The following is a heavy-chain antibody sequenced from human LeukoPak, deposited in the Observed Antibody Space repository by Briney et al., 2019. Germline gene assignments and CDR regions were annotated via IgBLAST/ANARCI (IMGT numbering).Heavy chain of an antibody. CDR1: GFAFSRYW. J-gene: IGHJ4*02. CDR2: IKQDGSEI. CDR3: AREVPAYYDY. V-gene: IGHV3-7*01. Sequence: GGSLRLSCTASGFAFSRYWMTWVRQAPGKGLEWVANIKQDGSEIYYVDSVKGRFTISRDNAKNSLYLQMNSLRAEDTAVYYCAREVPAYYDYWGQGTLVTVSS. D-gene: IGHD3-10*01.